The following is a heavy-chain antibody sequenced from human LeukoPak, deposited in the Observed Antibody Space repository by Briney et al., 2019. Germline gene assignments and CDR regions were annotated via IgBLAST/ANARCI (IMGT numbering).Heavy chain of an antibody. CDR2: IAGSSGST. J-gene: IGHJ6*03. V-gene: IGHV3-23*01. CDR3: AKMKGPGLYYHYSMDV. Sequence: GGSLRLSCAASGFTFTGFATSWVRQAPGKGPEWVSRIAGSSGSTYYADSVKGRFTISRDNSKKTLYLQMNSLRADDTAVYYCAKMKGPGLYYHYSMDVWGKGTTVIVSS. CDR1: GFTFTGFA.